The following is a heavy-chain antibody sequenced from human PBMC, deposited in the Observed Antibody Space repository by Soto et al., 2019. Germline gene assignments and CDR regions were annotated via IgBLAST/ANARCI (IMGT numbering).Heavy chain of an antibody. CDR1: GGSISNVNDY. J-gene: IGHJ5*02. Sequence: QVQLQESGPGLVKPSQTLSLTCTVSGGSISNVNDYWSWIRQPPGKGLEWIGYIYYTGNTYYNPSLRSRITISVDTSKNQFSLDLSSVTAADTAVYYCAKLYCANSFDPWGQGTLVTVSS. D-gene: IGHD2-8*02. CDR2: IYYTGNT. CDR3: AKLYCANSFDP. V-gene: IGHV4-30-4*01.